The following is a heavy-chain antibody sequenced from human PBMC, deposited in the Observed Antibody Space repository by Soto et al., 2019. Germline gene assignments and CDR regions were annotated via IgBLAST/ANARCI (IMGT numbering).Heavy chain of an antibody. J-gene: IGHJ5*02. CDR2: IYHSGST. V-gene: IGHV4-38-2*02. Sequence: SETLSLTCAVSGYSISSGYYWGWIRQPPGKGLEWIGSIYHSGSTYYNPSLKSRVTISVDTSKNQFSLKLSSVTAADTAVYYCARDQDGDYSNWFDPWGQGTLVTVPS. CDR3: ARDQDGDYSNWFDP. CDR1: GYSISSGYY. D-gene: IGHD4-17*01.